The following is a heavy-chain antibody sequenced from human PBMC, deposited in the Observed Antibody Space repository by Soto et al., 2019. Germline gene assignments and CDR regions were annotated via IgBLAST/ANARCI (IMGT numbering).Heavy chain of an antibody. Sequence: EVQLVESGGGLVQPGGSRRLSCTASGFTLNTYNINWVGQAPGKGRGWVSYISSSSYTISYADSIKGRFTISRDNAKKSLYLQMNSLRDEDTAVYYCAREMSLSGGAYFDYWGQGTLISVSS. V-gene: IGHV3-48*02. CDR1: GFTLNTYN. CDR3: AREMSLSGGAYFDY. CDR2: ISSSSYTI. J-gene: IGHJ4*02. D-gene: IGHD3-16*01.